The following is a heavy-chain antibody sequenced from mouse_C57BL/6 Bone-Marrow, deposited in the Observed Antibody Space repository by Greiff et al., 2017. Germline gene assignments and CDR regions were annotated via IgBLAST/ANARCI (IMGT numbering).Heavy chain of an antibody. CDR1: GYAFSSSW. Sequence: QVQLQQSGPELVKPGASVKISCKASGYAFSSSWMNWVKQRPGKGLEWIGRIYPGDGDTNYNGKFKGKATLTADKSSSTAYMQLSSLTSEDSAVYFCARGSYYGYDGFAYWGQGTLVTVSA. J-gene: IGHJ3*01. V-gene: IGHV1-82*01. CDR2: IYPGDGDT. D-gene: IGHD2-2*01. CDR3: ARGSYYGYDGFAY.